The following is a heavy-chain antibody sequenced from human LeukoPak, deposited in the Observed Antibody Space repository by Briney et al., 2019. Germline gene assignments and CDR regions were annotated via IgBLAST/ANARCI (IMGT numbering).Heavy chain of an antibody. V-gene: IGHV3-11*04. CDR2: ISSSGSTI. D-gene: IGHD3-22*01. CDR1: GFTFSDYY. CDR3: ARGPKYYYDSSGYYYSAKYFQH. J-gene: IGHJ1*01. Sequence: KPGGSLRLSCAASGFTFSDYYMSWIRQAPGKGLEWVSYISSSGSTIYYADSVKGRFTISRDKAKNSLYLQMNSLRAEDTAVYYCARGPKYYYDSSGYYYSAKYFQHWGQGTLVTVSS.